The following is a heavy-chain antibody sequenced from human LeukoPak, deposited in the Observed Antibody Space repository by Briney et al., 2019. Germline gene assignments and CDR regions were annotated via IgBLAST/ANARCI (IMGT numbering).Heavy chain of an antibody. V-gene: IGHV3-30*18. J-gene: IGHJ6*02. D-gene: IGHD4-11*01. CDR1: GFTFSSYG. CDR3: AKDSTTHYYYSIDV. CDR2: ISYDGSNK. Sequence: GGSLRLSCAASGFTFSSYGMHWVRQAPGKGLEWVAVISYDGSNKYYADSVKGRFTISRDNSKNTLYLQMNSLRAEDTAVYYCAKDSTTHYYYSIDVWGQGTPVTVSS.